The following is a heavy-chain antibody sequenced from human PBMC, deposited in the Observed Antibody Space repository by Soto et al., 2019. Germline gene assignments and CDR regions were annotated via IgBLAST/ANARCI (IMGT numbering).Heavy chain of an antibody. J-gene: IGHJ4*02. CDR3: ARDIGFDYVK. Sequence: GGSLRLSCAVSGFNVRSYLMSWVRQAPGKGLEWVASIKEDGSEIYYLQSVRGRFAISRDSAGNALQLAMNYLSAEDTATYFCARDIGFDYVKWGQGTMLTVYS. CDR1: GFNVRSYL. V-gene: IGHV3-7*01. D-gene: IGHD5-12*01. CDR2: IKEDGSEI.